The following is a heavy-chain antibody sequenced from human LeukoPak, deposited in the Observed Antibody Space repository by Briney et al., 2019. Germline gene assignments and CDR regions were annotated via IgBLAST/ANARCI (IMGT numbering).Heavy chain of an antibody. CDR1: GFTFSSYA. D-gene: IGHD3-22*01. J-gene: IGHJ4*02. V-gene: IGHV3-23*01. CDR2: ISGSGGST. Sequence: TGGSLRLSCAASGFTFSSYAMSWVRQAPGKGLEWVSAISGSGGSTYYADSVKGRFTISRDNSKNTLYLQMNSLRAEDTAVYYCANEYYYDSSGYSDYWGQGTLVTVSS. CDR3: ANEYYYDSSGYSDY.